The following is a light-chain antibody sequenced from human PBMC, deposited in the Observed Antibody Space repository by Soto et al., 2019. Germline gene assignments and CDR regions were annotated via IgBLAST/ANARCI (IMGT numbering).Light chain of an antibody. CDR3: QHYDTSPPRYT. J-gene: IGKJ2*01. Sequence: EIVLTQSPGTLSLSPGERATLSCRASQSVDSVYLTWYQQKPGQAPRLLIYGASTRAAGIPSRFSGSGSGTDFTLTISRLEPEDFAVYYCQHYDTSPPRYTFGQGTKVEIK. CDR1: QSVDSVY. V-gene: IGKV3-20*01. CDR2: GAS.